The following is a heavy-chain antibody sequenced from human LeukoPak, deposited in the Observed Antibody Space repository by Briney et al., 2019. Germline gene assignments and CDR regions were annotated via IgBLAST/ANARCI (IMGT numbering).Heavy chain of an antibody. CDR2: ISGSGGST. Sequence: GGSLRLSCAASGFTFSSYAMSWVRQAPGKGLEWVSAISGSGGSTYYADSVKGRFTISRDDSKNTLYLQMNSLRAEDTAVYYCAKRDSYYYDSSVYLGWGQGTLVTVSS. V-gene: IGHV3-23*01. J-gene: IGHJ4*02. CDR1: GFTFSSYA. CDR3: AKRDSYYYDSSVYLG. D-gene: IGHD3-22*01.